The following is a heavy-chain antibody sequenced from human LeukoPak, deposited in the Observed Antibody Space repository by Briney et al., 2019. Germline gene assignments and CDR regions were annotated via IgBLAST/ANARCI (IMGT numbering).Heavy chain of an antibody. D-gene: IGHD1-26*01. CDR2: ISYVARDT. J-gene: IGHJ4*02. CDR1: GFTFSSFA. V-gene: IGHV3-30*04. CDR3: AKDRGSGSYTVDY. Sequence: GSSLRLSCAASGFTFSSFAMHWVRQAPGKGLEWVAFISYVARDTYYGDSVKGRFTVSRDNSKDMVYLQMNSLRAEDTAVYYCAKDRGSGSYTVDYWGQGTLVTVSS.